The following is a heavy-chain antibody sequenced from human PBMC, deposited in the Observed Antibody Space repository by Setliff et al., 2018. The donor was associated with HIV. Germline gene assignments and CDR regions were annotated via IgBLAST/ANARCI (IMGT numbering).Heavy chain of an antibody. J-gene: IGHJ5*02. CDR2: VNYSGST. V-gene: IGHV4-34*01. CDR3: ASRVYYYDDGATLREEGFVP. Sequence: SETLSLTCAVFGTSFSGYYFSWIRQPPGKGLEWIGEVNYSGSTNYNPSLKSRVSISVDTSKTQFSLKLSSVTAADTAVYYCASRVYYYDDGATLREEGFVPWGQGTLVTVS. CDR1: GTSFSGYY. D-gene: IGHD3-22*01.